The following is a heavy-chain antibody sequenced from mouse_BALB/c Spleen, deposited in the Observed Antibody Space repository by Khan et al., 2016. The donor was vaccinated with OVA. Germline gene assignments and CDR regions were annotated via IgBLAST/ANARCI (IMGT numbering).Heavy chain of an antibody. CDR2: ISSGGDST. Sequence: EVELVESGGGLVKPGRSLKLSCTASGFAFSSYDMSWVRQTPEKRLEWVADISSGGDSTYSPDTVKGRFTISRNNANNTLYLQMNSLKSQDTAVYYCTRRPGYFDVWGAGTTVTVSS. CDR3: TRRPGYFDV. V-gene: IGHV5-12-1*01. J-gene: IGHJ1*01. CDR1: GFAFSSYD.